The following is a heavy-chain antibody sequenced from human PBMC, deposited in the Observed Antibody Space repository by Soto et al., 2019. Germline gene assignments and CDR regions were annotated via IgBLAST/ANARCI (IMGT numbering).Heavy chain of an antibody. CDR1: GFTFSSYW. D-gene: IGHD3-22*01. J-gene: IGHJ5*02. V-gene: IGHV3-7*03. CDR2: IKQDGSEK. CDR3: ARDQNYYDSSGYL. Sequence: VSLRLSCAASGFTFSSYWMSWVRQAPGKGLEWVANIKQDGSEKYYVDSVKGRFTISRDNAKNSLYLQMNSLRAEDTAVYYCARDQNYYDSSGYLWGQGTLVTVSS.